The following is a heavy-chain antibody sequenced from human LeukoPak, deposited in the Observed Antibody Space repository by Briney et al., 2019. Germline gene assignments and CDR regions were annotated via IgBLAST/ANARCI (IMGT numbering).Heavy chain of an antibody. D-gene: IGHD2-15*01. Sequence: PSETLSLTCTVSGGSISSSSYYWGWIRQPPGKGLEWIGYIYYSGSTNYNPTLKSRVTISVDTSKNQFSLKLSSVTAAHTAVYYCARGGGSDFDYWGQGTLVTVSS. CDR3: ARGGGSDFDY. V-gene: IGHV4-61*05. CDR1: GGSISSSSYY. CDR2: IYYSGST. J-gene: IGHJ4*02.